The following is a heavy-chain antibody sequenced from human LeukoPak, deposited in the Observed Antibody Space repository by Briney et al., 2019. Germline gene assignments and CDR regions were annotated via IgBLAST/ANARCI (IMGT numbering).Heavy chain of an antibody. D-gene: IGHD3-22*01. V-gene: IGHV3-48*03. Sequence: GGSLRLSCVVSGFSLSTFGISWVRQAPGKGREWIAYISGRGGAIYYSDSVLGRFTISKDNAKNSLYLQMNSLRAEDTAVYYCARESPIYDSSGYPNRAFDYWGQGTLVTVSS. CDR3: ARESPIYDSSGYPNRAFDY. CDR1: GFSLSTFG. CDR2: ISGRGGAI. J-gene: IGHJ4*02.